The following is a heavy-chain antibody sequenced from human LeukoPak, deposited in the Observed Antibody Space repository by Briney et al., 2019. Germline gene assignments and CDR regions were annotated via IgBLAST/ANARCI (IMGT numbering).Heavy chain of an antibody. D-gene: IGHD1-26*01. J-gene: IGHJ6*03. CDR3: ARVIVGATTDYYYYMDV. CDR2: IYYIGST. V-gene: IGHV4-59*08. CDR1: GGSISSYY. Sequence: PSETLSLTCTVSGGSISSYYWSWIRQPPGKGLEWIGYIYYIGSTNYNPSLKSRVTISVDTSKNQFSLKLSSVTAADTAVYYCARVIVGATTDYYYYMDVWGKGTTVTISS.